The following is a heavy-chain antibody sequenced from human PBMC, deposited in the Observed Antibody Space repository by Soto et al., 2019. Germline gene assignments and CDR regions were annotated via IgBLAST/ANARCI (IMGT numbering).Heavy chain of an antibody. CDR1: GGTFNHHA. D-gene: IGHD5-12*01. J-gene: IGHJ5*02. CDR3: VRRKMRELATILRDKWFDP. CDR2: IIPIFGTS. Sequence: QVQLVQSGAEVKKPGSSVKVSCKASGGTFNHHAINWMRQAPGHGLEWMGGIIPIFGTSNYAQKFQGRVTTTAAESTRTAYMEPSSPTSEDTAVYYFVRRKMRELATILRDKWFDPWGQGNRVSVPS. V-gene: IGHV1-69*01.